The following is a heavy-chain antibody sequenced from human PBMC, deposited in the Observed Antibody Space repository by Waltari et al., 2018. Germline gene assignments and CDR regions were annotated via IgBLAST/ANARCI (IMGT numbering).Heavy chain of an antibody. V-gene: IGHV1-69*01. Sequence: QVQLVQSGAEVKKPGSSVKVSCRVSGGTFRNYGISWVRQAPGQGLEWMGGLITIFGTGNYAQKFQGRVTITADESTRTVCMELSGLGADDTAVYYCAREWGDSNWDEGKYFDCWGQGTLVTVSS. CDR3: AREWGDSNWDEGKYFDC. CDR2: LITIFGTG. J-gene: IGHJ4*02. CDR1: GGTFRNYG. D-gene: IGHD1-1*01.